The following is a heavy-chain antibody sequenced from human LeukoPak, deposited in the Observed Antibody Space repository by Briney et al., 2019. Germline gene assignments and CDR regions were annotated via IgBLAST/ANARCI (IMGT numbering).Heavy chain of an antibody. CDR3: ARRRPHYYGSGSYVFDY. CDR1: GGSISSYY. CDR2: IYYSGST. D-gene: IGHD3-10*01. J-gene: IGHJ4*02. V-gene: IGHV4-59*08. Sequence: PSETLSLTCTVSGGSISSYYWSWIRQPPGKGLEWIGYIYYSGSTNYNPSLKSRVTISVDTSKNQFSLKLSSVTAADTAVYYCARRRPHYYGSGSYVFDYWGQGTLVTVSS.